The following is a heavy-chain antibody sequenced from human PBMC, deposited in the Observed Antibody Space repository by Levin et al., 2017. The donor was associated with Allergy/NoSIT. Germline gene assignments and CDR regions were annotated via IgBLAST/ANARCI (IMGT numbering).Heavy chain of an antibody. D-gene: IGHD2-2*02. CDR2: INHSGST. J-gene: IGHJ6*02. CDR1: GGSFSGYY. CDR3: ARGRGYCSSTSCYRGGGYYYYYGMDV. Sequence: PSETLSLTCAVYGGSFSGYYWSWIRQPPGKGLEWIGEINHSGSTNYNPSLKSRVTISVDTSKNQFSLKLSSVTAADTAVYYCARGRGYCSSTSCYRGGGYYYYYGMDVWGQGTTVTVSS. V-gene: IGHV4-34*01.